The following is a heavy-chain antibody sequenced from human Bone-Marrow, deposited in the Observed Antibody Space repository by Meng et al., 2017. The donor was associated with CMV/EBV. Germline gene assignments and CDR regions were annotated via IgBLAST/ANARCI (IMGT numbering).Heavy chain of an antibody. J-gene: IGHJ5*02. V-gene: IGHV3-30*02. Sequence: GGSLRLSCAAAGFTFSTYGMHWVRQAPGKGLEWVSFIRYDGSDKYYADSVKGRFTISRDNSKNSLYLQMNSLRAEDTAFYYCAKDTSPYCSGGTCYPGGFDPWGQGTLVTVSS. CDR3: AKDTSPYCSGGTCYPGGFDP. CDR2: IRYDGSDK. D-gene: IGHD2-15*01. CDR1: GFTFSTYG.